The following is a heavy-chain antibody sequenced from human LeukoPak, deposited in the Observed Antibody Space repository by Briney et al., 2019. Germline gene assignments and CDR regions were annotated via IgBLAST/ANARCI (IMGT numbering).Heavy chain of an antibody. CDR1: GFTFSNAW. J-gene: IGHJ5*02. D-gene: IGHD6-13*01. CDR2: IKSKTDGGTT. CDR3: TTDSSSRYAGTFDP. V-gene: IGHV3-15*01. Sequence: GGSLRLSCAASGFTFSNAWMSWVRQAPGKGLEWVGRIKSKTDGGTTDYAAPVKRRFTISRDDSKNTLYLQMNSLKTEDTAVYYCTTDSSSRYAGTFDPWGQGTLVTVSS.